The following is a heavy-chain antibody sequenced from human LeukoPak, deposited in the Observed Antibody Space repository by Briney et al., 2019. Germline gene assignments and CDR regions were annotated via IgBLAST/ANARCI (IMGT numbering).Heavy chain of an antibody. CDR3: AKEGYSRGYYSYYYMDV. CDR1: GFTFSSYW. D-gene: IGHD6-13*01. J-gene: IGHJ6*03. Sequence: PGGSLRLSCAASGFTFSSYWMSWVRQAPGKGLEWVANMKQDGSESHYGDSVKGRFTISRDNAKNSLYLQMNSLRAEDTAVYYCAKEGYSRGYYSYYYMDVWGKGTTVTVSS. CDR2: MKQDGSES. V-gene: IGHV3-7*01.